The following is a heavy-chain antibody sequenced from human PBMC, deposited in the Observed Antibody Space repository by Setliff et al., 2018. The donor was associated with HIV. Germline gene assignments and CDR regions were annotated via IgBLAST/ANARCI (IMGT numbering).Heavy chain of an antibody. J-gene: IGHJ4*02. D-gene: IGHD2-8*01. CDR2: LHLSGDT. CDR3: ARESPDGLDY. CDR1: GDSINSGTYY. Sequence: SETLSLTCTVSGDSINSGTYYWSWIRQPAGKGLEWIGRLHLSGDTNYNPSLKSRVTMSIDTSKNQFSLKLSSVTAADTAMYFCARESPDGLDYWGQGTLVTSPQ. V-gene: IGHV4-61*02.